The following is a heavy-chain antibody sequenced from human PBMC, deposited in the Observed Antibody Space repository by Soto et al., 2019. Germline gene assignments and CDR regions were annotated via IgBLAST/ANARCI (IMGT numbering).Heavy chain of an antibody. J-gene: IGHJ5*01. V-gene: IGHV2-5*01. Sequence: SGPTLVNPTQTLTLTCTFSGFSLSTSGVGVGWIRQPPGKALEWLALIYWNDDKRYSPSLKSRLTITKDTSKNQVVLTMTNMDPVDTATYYCVYRRNTVTPSWFDSWGKGTLVTVSS. CDR3: VYRRNTVTPSWFDS. CDR2: IYWNDDK. D-gene: IGHD4-17*01. CDR1: GFSLSTSGVG.